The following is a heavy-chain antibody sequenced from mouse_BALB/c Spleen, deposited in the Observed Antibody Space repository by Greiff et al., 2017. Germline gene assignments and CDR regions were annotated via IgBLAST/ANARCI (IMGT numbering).Heavy chain of an antibody. D-gene: IGHD2-4*01. J-gene: IGHJ4*01. Sequence: VKLMESGPGLVAPSQSLSITCTVSGFSLTGYGVNWVRQPPGKGLEWLGMIWGDGSTDYNSALKSRLSISKDNSKSQVFLKMNSLQTDDTARYYCARGNYDYEGDYAMDYWGQGTSVTVSS. V-gene: IGHV2-6-7*01. CDR1: GFSLTGYG. CDR2: IWGDGST. CDR3: ARGNYDYEGDYAMDY.